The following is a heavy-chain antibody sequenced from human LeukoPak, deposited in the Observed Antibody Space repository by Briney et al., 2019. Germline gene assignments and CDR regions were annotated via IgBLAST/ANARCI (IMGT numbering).Heavy chain of an antibody. CDR2: ITGGDKT. CDR3: ARGAIFVGGVGAQDY. D-gene: IGHD1-26*01. J-gene: IGHJ4*02. CDR1: GFTFSSYA. V-gene: IGHV3-23*01. Sequence: GGSLRLSCAASGFTFSSYAMSWVRQAPGKGLEWVSVITGGDKTYYADSVKGRFIISRDNSKNTLFLQMHSLRAEDTAVYYCARGAIFVGGVGAQDYWGQGTLVTVSS.